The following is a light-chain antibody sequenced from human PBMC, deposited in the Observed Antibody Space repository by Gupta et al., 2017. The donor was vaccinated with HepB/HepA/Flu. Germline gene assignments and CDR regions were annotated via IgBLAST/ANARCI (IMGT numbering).Light chain of an antibody. CDR2: DAS. CDR3: QQRSPIT. Sequence: IVLTQSPATLSLSPGERATLSCRASQSVSSYLAWYQQKPGQAPRLLIYDASNRATGIPARFSGSGSGTDFTLTISSLEPEDFAVYYCQQRSPITFGQETRLEIK. J-gene: IGKJ5*01. V-gene: IGKV3-11*01. CDR1: QSVSSY.